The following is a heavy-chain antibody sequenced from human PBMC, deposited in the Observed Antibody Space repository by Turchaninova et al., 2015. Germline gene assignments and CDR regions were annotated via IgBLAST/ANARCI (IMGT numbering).Heavy chain of an antibody. CDR2: VNRRGNT. D-gene: IGHD3-9*01. Sequence: LEALLVSWAGSGGACSGYHWSWIRQSPGKGLEWIGEVNRRGNTTYNPSLESRVSISLDTPKNLFSLGLTSVTAADTALYYCARGKEMDSYFGWSDAFDIWGQGTLVTVSS. CDR1: GGACSGYH. J-gene: IGHJ3*02. V-gene: IGHV4-34*01. CDR3: ARGKEMDSYFGWSDAFDI.